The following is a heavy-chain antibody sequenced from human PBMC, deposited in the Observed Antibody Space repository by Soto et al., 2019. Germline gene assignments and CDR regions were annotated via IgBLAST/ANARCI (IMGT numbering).Heavy chain of an antibody. J-gene: IGHJ4*02. CDR3: VRPYYSSSWFPFDR. D-gene: IGHD6-13*01. V-gene: IGHV3-11*01. CDR2: IDSGDGTT. Sequence: PGGSLRLPCTGSGFDFGDYYMSWIRQAAGKGLEWVSYIDSGDGTTYYTDSVKGRFTISRDNAKKTVYLQMSSLRVEDTARYYCVRPYYSSSWFPFDRWGQGTLVTVSS. CDR1: GFDFGDYY.